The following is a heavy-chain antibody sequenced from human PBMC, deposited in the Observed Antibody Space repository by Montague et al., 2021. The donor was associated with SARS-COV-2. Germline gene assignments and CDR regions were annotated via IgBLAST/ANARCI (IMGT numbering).Heavy chain of an antibody. Sequence: SETLSLTCTVSGGSISNFYWTWIRSPPGKGLDWIGSISYTGSTNCNPSLKSRVAISVDTSKNQFSLKLTSVTAADTAFYYCARINPTGVDFWGQGTLVTVSS. D-gene: IGHD1-14*01. CDR2: ISYTGST. CDR3: ARINPTGVDF. CDR1: GGSISNFY. J-gene: IGHJ4*02. V-gene: IGHV4-59*12.